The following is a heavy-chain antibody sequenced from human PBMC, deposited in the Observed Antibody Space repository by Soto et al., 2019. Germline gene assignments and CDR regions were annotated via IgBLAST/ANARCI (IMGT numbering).Heavy chain of an antibody. J-gene: IGHJ4*02. V-gene: IGHV4-39*01. CDR2: IYYSGKT. D-gene: IGHD3-22*01. CDR1: GGSINSRSHY. Sequence: QLQLQESGPGLVKSSETLSLTCTVSGGSINSRSHYWGWIRQPPGKGLEWIGSIYYSGKTYDNPSLKRRVTTSVDTSNNQFSLRLSSVTAADTALYYCARLLYDSRGYYYFDLWGQGTLVTVSS. CDR3: ARLLYDSRGYYYFDL.